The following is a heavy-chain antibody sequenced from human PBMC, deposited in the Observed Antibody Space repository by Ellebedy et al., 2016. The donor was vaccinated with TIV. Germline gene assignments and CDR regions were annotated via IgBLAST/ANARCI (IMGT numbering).Heavy chain of an antibody. V-gene: IGHV1-69*13. CDR1: GDTFSNYA. CDR3: ARNRRLDGSGTTQYYFDH. D-gene: IGHD3-10*01. CDR2: IIPLFGTT. J-gene: IGHJ4*02. Sequence: AASVKVSCKASGDTFSNYATSWVRQAPGQGLEWMGGIIPLFGTTSYAQKFQGRVTIIADESTSTAYIELNSLRSDDTAVYYCARNRRLDGSGTTQYYFDHWGQGTLVTVSS.